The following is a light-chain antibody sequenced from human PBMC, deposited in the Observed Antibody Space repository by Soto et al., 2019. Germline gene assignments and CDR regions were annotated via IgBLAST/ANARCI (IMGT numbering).Light chain of an antibody. CDR3: QQYGSSLWT. Sequence: EIVLTQSPATLSLSPGERATLSSRASQSVTTYLGWYQQKPGQAPRLLIYGSSSRATGIPDRFSGSGSGTDFTLTISRLETEDFAVYYCQQYGSSLWTFGQGTKVDIK. V-gene: IGKV3-20*01. J-gene: IGKJ1*01. CDR2: GSS. CDR1: QSVTTY.